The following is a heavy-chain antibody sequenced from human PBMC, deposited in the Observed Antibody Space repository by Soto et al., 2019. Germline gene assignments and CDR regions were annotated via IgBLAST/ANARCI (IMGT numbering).Heavy chain of an antibody. Sequence: QLQLQESGSGLVKPSQTLSLTCAVSGGSISSGGYSWSWIRQPPGKGLEWIGYIYHSGSTYYNPSLKSRVTISVDSSKNQFSLKLSSVTAADTAVYYCARGGVDYYDSSGYYFSPYYFDYWGQGTLVTVSS. J-gene: IGHJ4*02. D-gene: IGHD3-22*01. CDR2: IYHSGST. CDR3: ARGGVDYYDSSGYYFSPYYFDY. V-gene: IGHV4-30-2*01. CDR1: GGSISSGGYS.